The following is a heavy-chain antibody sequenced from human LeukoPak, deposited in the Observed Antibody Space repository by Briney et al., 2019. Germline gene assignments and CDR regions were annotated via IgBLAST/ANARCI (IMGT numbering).Heavy chain of an antibody. CDR1: GFSFSSYA. CDR3: ARDRRGVASLGEFSY. CDR2: ISSSGDST. D-gene: IGHD3-16*01. V-gene: IGHV3-23*01. Sequence: GGSLRLSCAASGFSFSSYAMSWVRQAPGKGLEWVSVISSSGDSTVYADTVKGRLTISRDSSKNTLYLQMNSLRAEDTAVYYCARDRRGVASLGEFSYWGQGTLVTVSS. J-gene: IGHJ4*02.